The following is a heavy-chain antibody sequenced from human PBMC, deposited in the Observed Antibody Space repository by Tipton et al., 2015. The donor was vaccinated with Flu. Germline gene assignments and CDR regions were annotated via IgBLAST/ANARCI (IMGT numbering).Heavy chain of an antibody. CDR1: GDSLTNYY. V-gene: IGHV4-4*07. CDR2: IYSNGGT. D-gene: IGHD2/OR15-2a*01. Sequence: TLSLTCSVSGDSLTNYYWTWIRQPAGRGLEWIGRIYSNGGTSYSPSLKSRLDMSVDTSKNQFSLKLTSVTAADTAVYYCARVLKYCDVTCHIVDAFDIWGQGTMVTVSS. J-gene: IGHJ3*02. CDR3: ARVLKYCDVTCHIVDAFDI.